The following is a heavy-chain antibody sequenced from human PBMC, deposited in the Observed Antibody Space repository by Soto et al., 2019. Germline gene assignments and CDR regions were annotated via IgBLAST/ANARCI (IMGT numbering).Heavy chain of an antibody. Sequence: QVQLVQSGAEVKKPGASVKVSCKASGYTFTSYGIRWVRQAPGQGLEWMGRISGYNGNSNYAQNLQGRVTMTTDTSTSTAYMELRSLRSDDTAVYYCSIEDIHDIVVVVVAPEGLGYWGQGTLVTVSS. CDR1: GYTFTSYG. D-gene: IGHD2-15*01. J-gene: IGHJ4*02. V-gene: IGHV1-18*01. CDR3: SIEDIHDIVVVVVAPEGLGY. CDR2: ISGYNGNS.